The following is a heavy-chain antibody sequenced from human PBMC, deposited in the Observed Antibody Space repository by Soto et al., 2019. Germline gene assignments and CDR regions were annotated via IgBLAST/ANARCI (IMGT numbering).Heavy chain of an antibody. Sequence: GGSLRLSCAASGFTFSGSAMHWVRQASGKGLEWVGRIRSKANSYATAYAASVKGRFTISRDDSKNTAYLQMNSLKTEDTAVYYCTSHIIAAAPNGRGVDPWGQGTLVTVS. V-gene: IGHV3-73*01. J-gene: IGHJ5*02. CDR2: IRSKANSYAT. CDR3: TSHIIAAAPNGRGVDP. CDR1: GFTFSGSA. D-gene: IGHD6-13*01.